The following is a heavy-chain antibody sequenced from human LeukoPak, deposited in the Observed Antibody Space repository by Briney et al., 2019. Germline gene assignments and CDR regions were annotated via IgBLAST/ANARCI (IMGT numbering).Heavy chain of an antibody. CDR2: IYYSGST. V-gene: IGHV4-30-4*01. CDR3: ARVTRWAGLDF. J-gene: IGHJ4*02. CDR1: GGSISSGDKY. Sequence: SETLSLTCTVSGGSISSGDKYWSWIRQPPGKGLERIGYIYYSGSTYYNPSLKSRLTISVDTSENQFSLHLTSVTAADTAVYFCARVTRWAGLDFWGQGTLVTVSS. D-gene: IGHD2-21*02.